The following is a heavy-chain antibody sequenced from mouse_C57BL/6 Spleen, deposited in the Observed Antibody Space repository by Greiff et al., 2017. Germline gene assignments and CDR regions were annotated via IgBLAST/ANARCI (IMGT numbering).Heavy chain of an antibody. CDR3: TRDQAYYGSSPFAY. CDR2: ISSGGDYI. Sequence: EVKVVESGEGLVKPGGSLKLSCAASGFTFSSYAMSWVRQTPEKRLEWVAYISSGGDYIYYADTVKGRFTISRDNARNTLYLQMSSLKSEDTAMYYCTRDQAYYGSSPFAYWGQGTLVTVSA. V-gene: IGHV5-9-1*02. CDR1: GFTFSSYA. J-gene: IGHJ3*01. D-gene: IGHD1-1*01.